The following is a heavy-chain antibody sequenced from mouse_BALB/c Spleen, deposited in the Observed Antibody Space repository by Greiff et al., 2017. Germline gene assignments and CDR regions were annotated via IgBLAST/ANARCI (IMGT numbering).Heavy chain of an antibody. CDR1: GYTFTSYW. J-gene: IGHJ4*01. CDR3: TKYGNYDYAMDY. D-gene: IGHD2-1*01. Sequence: VQLQQSGAELVRPGASVKLSCKASGYTFTSYWINWVKQRPGQGLEWIGNIYPSDSYTNYNQKFKDKATLTVDKSSSTAYMQLSSPTSEDSAVYYCTKYGNYDYAMDYWGQGTSVTVSS. CDR2: IYPSDSYT. V-gene: IGHV1-69*02.